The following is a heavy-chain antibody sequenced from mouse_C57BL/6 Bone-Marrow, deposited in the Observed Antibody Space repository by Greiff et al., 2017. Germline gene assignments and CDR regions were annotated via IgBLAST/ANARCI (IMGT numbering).Heavy chain of an antibody. CDR3: SRQVTTVLSTKYFDD. Sequence: EVQLVESGGGLVKPGGSLKLSCAASGFTFSSYTMSWVRQTPGKRLQWVAAISGGGGNTYYPDSVKGRFTLSRDNATSILYLQLSSLRSEDTALXDGSRQVTTVLSTKYFDDWGTGTTVTVSS. J-gene: IGHJ1*03. V-gene: IGHV5-9*01. CDR1: GFTFSSYT. CDR2: ISGGGGNT. D-gene: IGHD1-1*01.